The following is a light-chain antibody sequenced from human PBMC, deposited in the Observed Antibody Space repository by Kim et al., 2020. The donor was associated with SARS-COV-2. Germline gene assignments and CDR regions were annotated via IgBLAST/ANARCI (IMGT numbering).Light chain of an antibody. Sequence: QSALTQPPSASGSPGQSVTISCTGTSSDVGSYNYVSWYQQHPGKAPQLMIYEVLKRPSGVPDRFSGSKSGNTASLTVSGLQADDEADYFCCSYAGNNNLIFGGGTQLTVL. CDR3: CSYAGNNNLI. CDR2: EVL. V-gene: IGLV2-8*01. CDR1: SSDVGSYNY. J-gene: IGLJ2*01.